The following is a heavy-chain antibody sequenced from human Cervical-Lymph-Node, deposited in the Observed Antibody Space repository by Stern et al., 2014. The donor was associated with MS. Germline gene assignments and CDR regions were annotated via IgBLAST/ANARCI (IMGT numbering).Heavy chain of an antibody. CDR2: ISSSSSNT. V-gene: IGHV3-48*01. CDR3: ARDIVTRGY. Sequence: EVQLVDSGGRLVQPGESLRLSCAASGFTFSSYSMNWVRQAPGKGLEWVSYISSSSSNTYYADSVKGRFTISRDNAKNSLFLQMSSLRAEDTAVYYCARDIVTRGYWGQGTLVTVSS. CDR1: GFTFSSYS. J-gene: IGHJ4*02. D-gene: IGHD1-26*01.